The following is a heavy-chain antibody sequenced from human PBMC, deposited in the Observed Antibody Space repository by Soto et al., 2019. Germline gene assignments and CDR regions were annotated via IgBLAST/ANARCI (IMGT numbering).Heavy chain of an antibody. V-gene: IGHV5-51*01. D-gene: IGHD4-17*01. Sequence: PGESLKISCKGSGYSFTSFWIGWVRQMPGKGLEWMGIIYPGDSDTRYSPSFQGQVTISADKSISTAYLQWSSLKASDTAMYYCAIPDYGDYYYYGMDVWGQGTTVTVSS. J-gene: IGHJ6*02. CDR3: AIPDYGDYYYYGMDV. CDR1: GYSFTSFW. CDR2: IYPGDSDT.